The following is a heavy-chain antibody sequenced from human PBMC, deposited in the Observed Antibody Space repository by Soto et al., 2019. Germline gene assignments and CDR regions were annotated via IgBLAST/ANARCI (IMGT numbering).Heavy chain of an antibody. CDR3: AKSVAAATHWALGWFDP. D-gene: IGHD6-13*01. Sequence: PGGSLRLSCAASGFTFDDYAMHWVRQAPGKGLEWVSGISWNSGSIGYADSVKGRFTISRDNAKNSLYLQMNSLRAEDTALYYCAKSVAAATHWALGWFDPWGQGTLVTVS. CDR2: ISWNSGSI. J-gene: IGHJ5*02. V-gene: IGHV3-9*01. CDR1: GFTFDDYA.